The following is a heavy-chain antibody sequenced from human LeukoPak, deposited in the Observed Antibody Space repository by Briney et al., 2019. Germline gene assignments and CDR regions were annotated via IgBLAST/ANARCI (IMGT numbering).Heavy chain of an antibody. CDR1: GFTFSSYS. CDR2: ISSSSSTI. V-gene: IGHV3-48*02. J-gene: IGHJ4*02. Sequence: PGGSLRLSCAASGFTFSSYSMNWVRQAPGKGLEWVSYISSSSSTIYYADSVKGRFTISRDNAKNSLYLQMNSLRDEDTAVYYCARDPGSRYYYDSSGYSPFDYWGQGTLVTVSS. CDR3: ARDPGSRYYYDSSGYSPFDY. D-gene: IGHD3-22*01.